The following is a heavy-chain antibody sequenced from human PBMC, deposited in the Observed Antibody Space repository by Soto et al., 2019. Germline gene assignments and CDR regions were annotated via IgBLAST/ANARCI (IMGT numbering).Heavy chain of an antibody. J-gene: IGHJ4*02. CDR1: GFTVSSYG. V-gene: IGHV3-30-3*01. Sequence: GGSLRLSCAASGFTVSSYGLHWVRQPPGKGLEWLAFISYDGSDKFYADSVKGRFTISRDSSKNTLYLQLNSLRAEDTAVYYCARVLGGFTNFDFWVQGTLVTVSS. D-gene: IGHD2-15*01. CDR3: ARVLGGFTNFDF. CDR2: ISYDGSDK.